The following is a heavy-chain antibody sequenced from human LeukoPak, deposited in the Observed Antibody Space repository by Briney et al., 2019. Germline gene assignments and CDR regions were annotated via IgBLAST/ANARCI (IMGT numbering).Heavy chain of an antibody. D-gene: IGHD2-8*01. CDR1: GGSISSGGYS. Sequence: SETLSLTCAVSGGSISSGGYSWSWIRQPPGKGLQWIGYIYHSGSTYYNPSLKSRVTISVDRSKNQFSLKLSSVTAADTAVYYCARGAGGVYWYFDLWGRGTLVTVSS. CDR2: IYHSGST. J-gene: IGHJ2*01. V-gene: IGHV4-30-2*01. CDR3: ARGAGGVYWYFDL.